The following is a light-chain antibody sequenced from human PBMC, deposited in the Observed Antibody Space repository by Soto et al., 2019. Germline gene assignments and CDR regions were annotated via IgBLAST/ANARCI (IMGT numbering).Light chain of an antibody. CDR3: QHYNSYSEA. CDR2: KAY. J-gene: IGKJ1*01. V-gene: IGKV1-5*03. CDR1: QTISSW. Sequence: DIQMTQSPSTLSGSVGDRVTITCRASQTISSWLAWYQQKQGKAPKLLIYKAYTLKSGVPSRFSGSGSGTEFTLTISSLQPDDFATYYCQHYNSYSEAFGQGTKVELK.